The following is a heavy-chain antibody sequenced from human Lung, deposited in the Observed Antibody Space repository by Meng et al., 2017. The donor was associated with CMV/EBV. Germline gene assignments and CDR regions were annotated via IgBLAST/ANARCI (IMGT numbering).Heavy chain of an antibody. CDR2: INPSGGST. D-gene: IGHD2-2*02. Sequence: ASVKVSCKASGYTFTSYYMHWVRQAPGQGLEWMGIINPSGGSTSYAQKFQGRVTMTRDTSTSTVYMELSSLRSEDTAVYYCARDRTGDCDSTSCYNYYYYYGMDVWGQGTTVTVSS. J-gene: IGHJ6*02. CDR3: ARDRTGDCDSTSCYNYYYYYGMDV. CDR1: GYTFTSYY. V-gene: IGHV1-46*01.